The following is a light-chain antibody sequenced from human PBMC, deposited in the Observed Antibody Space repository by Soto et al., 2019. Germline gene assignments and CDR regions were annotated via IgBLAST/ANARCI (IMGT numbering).Light chain of an antibody. V-gene: IGKV3-11*01. CDR1: ENVRTF. J-gene: IGKJ1*01. CDR2: GAS. CDR3: QQQSNWPPWT. Sequence: EVVLTQSPATLSLTPGERATLSCRASENVRTFVDCYQQKPGHPPRLHIYGASNRATGIPATISGSGCWTDFTLTISDLVPEDFAVYYCQQQSNWPPWTFGQGTRVEIQ.